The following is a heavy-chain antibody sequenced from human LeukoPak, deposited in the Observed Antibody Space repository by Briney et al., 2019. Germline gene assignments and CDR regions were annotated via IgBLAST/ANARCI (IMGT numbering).Heavy chain of an antibody. CDR3: ARGKPDEGALDY. CDR2: IYRGGST. J-gene: IGHJ4*02. V-gene: IGHV3-53*04. CDR1: GFTVSSNY. Sequence: GGSLRLSCAASGFTVSSNYMSWVRQAPGKGLEWVSVIYRGGSTYYADSVKGRFTISRHNSENTLYLQMNSLRIEDTAIYYCARGKPDEGALDYWGQGTLVTVSS. D-gene: IGHD3-16*01.